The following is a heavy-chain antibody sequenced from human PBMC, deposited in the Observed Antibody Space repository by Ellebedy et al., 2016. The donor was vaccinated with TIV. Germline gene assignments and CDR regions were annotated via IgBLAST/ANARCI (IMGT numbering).Heavy chain of an antibody. CDR1: GGSISSSNW. CDR3: AGSGSYGGGRFDY. V-gene: IGHV4-4*02. J-gene: IGHJ4*02. D-gene: IGHD1-26*01. Sequence: MPSETLSLTCAVSGGSISSSNWWSWVRQPPGKGLEWIGEIYHSGSTNYNPSLKSRVTLSIDTSKNQFSLKLSSVTAADTAVYYCAGSGSYGGGRFDYWGQGTLVTVSS. CDR2: IYHSGST.